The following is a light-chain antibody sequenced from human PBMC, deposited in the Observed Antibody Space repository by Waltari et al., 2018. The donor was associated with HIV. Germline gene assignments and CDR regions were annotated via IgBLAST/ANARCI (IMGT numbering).Light chain of an antibody. CDR2: DTT. J-gene: IGLJ2*01. CDR3: LLSFNGVVV. CDR1: TGAVTSGHC. Sequence: QAVVTQEPSLTVSPGGTVTLTCASSTGAVTSGHCPYWCQRRPGQAPKTLIYDTTNRHSWTPARFSGSLLGGKAALTLSGAQFEDEADYFCLLSFNGVVVFGGGTTLTVL. V-gene: IGLV7-46*01.